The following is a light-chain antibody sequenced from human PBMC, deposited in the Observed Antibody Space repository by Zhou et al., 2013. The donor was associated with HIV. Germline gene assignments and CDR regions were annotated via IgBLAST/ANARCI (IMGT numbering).Light chain of an antibody. V-gene: IGKV3-20*01. CDR3: QQYDGSLS. CDR1: QSLINNY. J-gene: IGKJ4*01. Sequence: EIILTQSPGTLSLSPGERATLSCRASQSLINNYVAWYQQKSGQTPRLLIYGASSRATGIPDRFSGGGSGTDFTLTITRLEPEDFAVYYCQQYDGSLSFGGGAKVEI. CDR2: GAS.